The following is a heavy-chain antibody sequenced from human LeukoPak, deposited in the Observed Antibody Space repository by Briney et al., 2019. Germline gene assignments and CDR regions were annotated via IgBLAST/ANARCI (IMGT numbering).Heavy chain of an antibody. CDR2: ITGSGST. J-gene: IGHJ5*02. Sequence: SETLSLTCSVSGDSINIYYWFWVRQPAGKGLEWIGRITGSGSTNYNPSLKSRVTMSVDTPKNQFSLRLTSVAAADSAVYYCARGAYDVLTGTHYNWCDPWGQGTLVIVSS. CDR1: GDSINIYY. V-gene: IGHV4-4*07. D-gene: IGHD3-9*01. CDR3: ARGAYDVLTGTHYNWCDP.